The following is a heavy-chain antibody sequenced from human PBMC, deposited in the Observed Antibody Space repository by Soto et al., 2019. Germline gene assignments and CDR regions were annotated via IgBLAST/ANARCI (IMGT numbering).Heavy chain of an antibody. Sequence: EVQLVQSGAEVKKPGESLKISCKGSGYSFTSYWIAWVRQMPGQGLEWMGIIYPGDSDVTYSPSFQGQVTISADKSINAAYLQWSSLKASDTAMYYCARQWGSYTYLDYWGQGTLVTVSS. D-gene: IGHD1-26*01. J-gene: IGHJ4*02. CDR1: GYSFTSYW. CDR3: ARQWGSYTYLDY. V-gene: IGHV5-51*01. CDR2: IYPGDSDV.